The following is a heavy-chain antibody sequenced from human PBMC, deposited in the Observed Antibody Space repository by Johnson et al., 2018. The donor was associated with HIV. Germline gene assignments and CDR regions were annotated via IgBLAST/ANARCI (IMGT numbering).Heavy chain of an antibody. V-gene: IGHV3-7*01. Sequence: VQLVESGGGVIRPGGSLRLSCTASGFTFDDYGMSWVRQAPGKGLEWVANIKQDGNEKYSVDSVKGRFTISRDNAKNSLYLQMNSLRVEDTAVYYCARDKYCSGGSCYLDAFDIWGQGTMVIVSS. J-gene: IGHJ3*02. D-gene: IGHD2-15*01. CDR3: ARDKYCSGGSCYLDAFDI. CDR1: GFTFDDYG. CDR2: IKQDGNEK.